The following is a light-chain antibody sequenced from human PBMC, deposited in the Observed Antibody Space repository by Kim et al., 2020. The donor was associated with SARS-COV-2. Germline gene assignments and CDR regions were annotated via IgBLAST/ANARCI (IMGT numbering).Light chain of an antibody. CDR3: QSADGSGTV. Sequence: SVSPGQTATITCSGDALPNQYAYWYQQKAGQAPLLLISKDSERPLGIPDRFSGSSSGTTVTLTISGVQAEDEADYFCQSADGSGTVFGGGTQLTVL. J-gene: IGLJ2*01. CDR2: KDS. CDR1: ALPNQY. V-gene: IGLV3-25*03.